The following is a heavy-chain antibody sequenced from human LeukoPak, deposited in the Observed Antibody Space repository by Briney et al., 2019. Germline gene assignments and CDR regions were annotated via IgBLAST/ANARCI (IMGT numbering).Heavy chain of an antibody. CDR3: ASHYNWFDP. Sequence: SETLSLTCAIYSGSFSGYYWSWIRQPPGKGLEWIGEINHSGSTNYNPSLKSRLTISLDTSKNQFSLKLSSVTAADTAVYYCASHYNWFDPWGQGTLVTVSS. J-gene: IGHJ5*02. CDR1: SGSFSGYY. CDR2: INHSGST. V-gene: IGHV4-34*01.